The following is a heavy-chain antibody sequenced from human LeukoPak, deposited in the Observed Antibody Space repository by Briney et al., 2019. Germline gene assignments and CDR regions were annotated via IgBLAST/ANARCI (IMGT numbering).Heavy chain of an antibody. D-gene: IGHD1-1*01. Sequence: KPSETLSLTCAVYGGSFSGYYWSWIRQAPGKGLEWVSSISSSSSYIYYADSVKGRFTISRDNAKNSLYLQMNSLRAEDTAVYYCARVQLVVGDYGMDVWGQGTTVTVSS. V-gene: IGHV3-21*04. J-gene: IGHJ6*02. CDR1: GGSFSGYY. CDR2: ISSSSSYI. CDR3: ARVQLVVGDYGMDV.